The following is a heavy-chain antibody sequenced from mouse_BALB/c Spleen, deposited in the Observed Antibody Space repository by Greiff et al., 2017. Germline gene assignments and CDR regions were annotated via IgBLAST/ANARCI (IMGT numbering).Heavy chain of an antibody. D-gene: IGHD3-1*01. CDR1: GFTFSSFG. J-gene: IGHJ3*01. CDR3: ARKGALTWFAY. V-gene: IGHV5-17*02. Sequence: EVQVVESGGGLVQPGGSRKLSCAASGFTFSSFGMHWVRQAPEKGLEWVAYISSGSSTIYYADTVKGRFTISRDNPKNTLFLQMTSLRSEDTAMYYCARKGALTWFAYWGQGTLVTVSA. CDR2: ISSGSSTI.